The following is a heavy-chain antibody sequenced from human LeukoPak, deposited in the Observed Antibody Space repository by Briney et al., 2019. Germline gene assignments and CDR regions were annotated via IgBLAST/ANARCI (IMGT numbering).Heavy chain of an antibody. V-gene: IGHV4-59*01. J-gene: IGHJ4*02. CDR3: AQGGGYYGSGSYYN. CDR2: IYYSGST. D-gene: IGHD3-10*01. CDR1: GGSFSGYY. Sequence: SETLSLTCAVYGGSFSGYYWSWIRQPPGKGLEWIGYIYYSGSTNYNPSLKSRVTISVDTSKNQFSLKLSSVTAADTAVYYCAQGGGYYGSGSYYNWGQGTLVTVSS.